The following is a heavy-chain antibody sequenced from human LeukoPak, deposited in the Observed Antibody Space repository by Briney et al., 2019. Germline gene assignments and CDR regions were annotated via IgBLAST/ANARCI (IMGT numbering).Heavy chain of an antibody. J-gene: IGHJ4*02. CDR3: ARGEYGLFDY. CDR1: GGSISGGSYY. D-gene: IGHD2/OR15-2a*01. CDR2: IYYSGST. V-gene: IGHV4-61*01. Sequence: PSQTLSLTCTVSGGSISGGSYYWSWIRQPPGKGLEWIGYIYYSGSTKYKRSLKSRVTISVDTSKNQLSLKLSSVTAADTAVYYCARGEYGLFDYWGQGTLVTVSS.